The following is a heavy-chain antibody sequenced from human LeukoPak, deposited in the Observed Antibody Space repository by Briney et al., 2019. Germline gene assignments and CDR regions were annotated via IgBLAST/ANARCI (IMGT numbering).Heavy chain of an antibody. CDR2: IKQDGSQG. D-gene: IGHD3-9*01. V-gene: IGHV3-7*01. CDR1: GFTFTTSW. J-gene: IGHJ5*01. Sequence: GGSLRLSCAASGFTFTTSWMSWVRQAPGMGLEWVANIKQDGSQGYYVDSVKGRFTISRDNSKNTVFLQMNSLSTEDTAVYSCFMGRNFYYDSWGQGTLVTLSS. CDR3: FMGRNFYYDS.